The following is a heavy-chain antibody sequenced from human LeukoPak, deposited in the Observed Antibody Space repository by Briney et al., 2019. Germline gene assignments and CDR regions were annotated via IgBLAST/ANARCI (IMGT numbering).Heavy chain of an antibody. CDR2: IYYSGST. J-gene: IGHJ5*02. Sequence: PSETLSLTCTVSGGSISSSSYYWGWIRQPPGKGLQWIGSIYYSGSTYYNPSLKSRVTISVDTSKNQFSLKLSSVTAADTAVYYCARPSYYWFDPWGQGTLVTVSS. V-gene: IGHV4-39*01. CDR1: GGSISSSSYY. D-gene: IGHD2-8*01. CDR3: ARPSYYWFDP.